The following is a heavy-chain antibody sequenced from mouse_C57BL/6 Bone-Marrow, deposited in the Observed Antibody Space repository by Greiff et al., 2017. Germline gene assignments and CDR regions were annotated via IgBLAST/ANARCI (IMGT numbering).Heavy chain of an antibody. CDR2: ISYDGSN. Sequence: VQLKQSGPGLVKPSQSLSLTCSVTGYSITSGYYWNWIRQFPGNKLEWMGYISYDGSNNYNPSLKNRISITRDTSKNQFFLKLNSVTTEDTATYYCARVYGYDEGFAYWGQGTLVTVSA. J-gene: IGHJ3*01. D-gene: IGHD2-2*01. CDR3: ARVYGYDEGFAY. V-gene: IGHV3-6*01. CDR1: GYSITSGYY.